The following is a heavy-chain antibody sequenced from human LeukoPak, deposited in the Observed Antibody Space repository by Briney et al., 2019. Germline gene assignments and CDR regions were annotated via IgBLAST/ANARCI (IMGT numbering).Heavy chain of an antibody. CDR2: IYYSGST. CDR1: GGSISSYY. Sequence: PSETLSLTCTVSGGSISSYYWSWIRQPPGKGLEWIGCIYYSGSTNYNPSLKSRVTISRDTSKNHSSLRLRSVTAADTAVYLCARGRVSSSTYYSTYYYYFYMDVWGKGTTVTVSS. D-gene: IGHD3-22*01. CDR3: ARGRVSSSTYYSTYYYYFYMDV. V-gene: IGHV4-59*01. J-gene: IGHJ6*03.